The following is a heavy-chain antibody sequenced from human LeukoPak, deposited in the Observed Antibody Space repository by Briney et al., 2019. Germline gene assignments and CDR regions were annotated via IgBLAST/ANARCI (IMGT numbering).Heavy chain of an antibody. Sequence: SETLSLTCTVSGGSISSYYWSWIRQPPGKGLEWIGYIYYSGSTNYNPSLKSRVTISVDTSKNQFSLKLSSVAAADTAVYYCARGNCGGDCYSINYYYGMDVWGQGTTVTVSS. CDR3: ARGNCGGDCYSINYYYGMDV. V-gene: IGHV4-59*01. J-gene: IGHJ6*02. CDR2: IYYSGST. CDR1: GGSISSYY. D-gene: IGHD2-21*02.